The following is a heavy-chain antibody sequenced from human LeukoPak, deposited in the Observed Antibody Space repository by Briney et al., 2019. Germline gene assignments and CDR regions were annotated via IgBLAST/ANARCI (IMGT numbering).Heavy chain of an antibody. J-gene: IGHJ4*02. CDR1: GGSISGYY. D-gene: IGHD4-17*01. CDR2: IYYSGST. V-gene: IGHV4-59*01. Sequence: SETLSLTCTVSGGSISGYYWSWIRQPPGKGLEWIGYIYYSGSTYYNPSLKSRVTISVDTSKNQFSLNLISVTAADTAVYYCARGTVTMDYWGRGTLVTVSS. CDR3: ARGTVTMDY.